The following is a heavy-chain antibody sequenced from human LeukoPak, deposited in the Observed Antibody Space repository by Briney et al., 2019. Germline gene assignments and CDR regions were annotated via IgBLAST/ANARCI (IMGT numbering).Heavy chain of an antibody. Sequence: SETLSLTCTASGGSISSYYWSWLRQPPGKGLEWIGYIYFTGGTNYNPSLKSRVTMSIDASKNQFSLKLNSVTAADTAFYYCARGGGLFDYWGQGSLVTVSS. J-gene: IGHJ4*02. CDR3: ARGGGLFDY. V-gene: IGHV4-59*01. D-gene: IGHD3-10*01. CDR2: IYFTGGT. CDR1: GGSISSYY.